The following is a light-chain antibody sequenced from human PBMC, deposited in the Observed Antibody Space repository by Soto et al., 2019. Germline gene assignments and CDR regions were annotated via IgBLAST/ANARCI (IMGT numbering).Light chain of an antibody. Sequence: DIQMTQSPSSLSASVGDSVTITCRASQSISTYVNWYQQKPGKAPELLIYAASSLQSGVPSRFTGSGSGTDFTLTISNLQPEDFATYYCQQSYNVPRAFGGGTKVEIQ. J-gene: IGKJ4*01. CDR3: QQSYNVPRA. CDR1: QSISTY. CDR2: AAS. V-gene: IGKV1-39*01.